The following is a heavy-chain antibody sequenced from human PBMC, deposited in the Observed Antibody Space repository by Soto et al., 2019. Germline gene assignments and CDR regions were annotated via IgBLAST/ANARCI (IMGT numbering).Heavy chain of an antibody. J-gene: IGHJ5*02. CDR1: GDSVSSNSAA. CDR3: AKGDNLGPKTGYAFDP. D-gene: IGHD5-12*01. V-gene: IGHV6-1*01. Sequence: SQTLSLTCAISGDSVSSNSAAWNWIRQSPSRGLEWLGRTYYRSKWYNDYALSVKSRITINPDTSKNQFSLQLKSVTPEDTAVYFCAKGDNLGPKTGYAFDPWGQGIMVTVSS. CDR2: TYYRSKWYN.